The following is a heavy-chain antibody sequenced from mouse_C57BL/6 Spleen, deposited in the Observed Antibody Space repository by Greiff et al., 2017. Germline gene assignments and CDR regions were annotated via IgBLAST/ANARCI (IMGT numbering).Heavy chain of an antibody. D-gene: IGHD2-12*01. V-gene: IGHV10-1*01. CDR2: IRSKSNNYAT. J-gene: IGHJ4*01. Sequence: EADGGLVQPKGSLKLSCAASGFSFNTYAMNWVRQAPGKGLEWVARIRSKSNNYATYYADSVKDRFTISRDDSESMLYLQMNNLKTEDTAMYYCVRLGNYSDFFMDYWGQGTSVTVSS. CDR3: VRLGNYSDFFMDY. CDR1: GFSFNTYA.